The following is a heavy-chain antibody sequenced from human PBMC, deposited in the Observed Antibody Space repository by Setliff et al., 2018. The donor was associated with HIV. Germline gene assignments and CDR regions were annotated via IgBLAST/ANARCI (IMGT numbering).Heavy chain of an antibody. J-gene: IGHJ6*04. Sequence: ASVKVSCKASGDTFTSHAISWVRQAPGQGLEWMGGIIPIFGTPNYAQKFKGRLTITADESTSTVYMELSSLRSEDTAVYYCARDSRDIVVVIAPEPEPYYYYGMDVWGEGTTVTVSS. CDR1: GDTFTSHA. CDR2: IIPIFGTP. CDR3: ARDSRDIVVVIAPEPEPYYYYGMDV. D-gene: IGHD2-15*01. V-gene: IGHV1-69*13.